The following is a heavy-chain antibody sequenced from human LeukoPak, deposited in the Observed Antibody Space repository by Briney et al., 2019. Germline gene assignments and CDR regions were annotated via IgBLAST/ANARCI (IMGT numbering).Heavy chain of an antibody. J-gene: IGHJ3*02. V-gene: IGHV3-53*01. Sequence: PGGSLRLSCAPSGFSVSSNYMSWVRQAPGEGLEWVSVIYSGGSTYYADSVTGRFTISRDNSKNTLYLQMNSLRAEETAVYYCARDSSGYYLPAFDIWGQGTMVTVSS. CDR2: IYSGGST. CDR1: GFSVSSNY. CDR3: ARDSSGYYLPAFDI. D-gene: IGHD3-22*01.